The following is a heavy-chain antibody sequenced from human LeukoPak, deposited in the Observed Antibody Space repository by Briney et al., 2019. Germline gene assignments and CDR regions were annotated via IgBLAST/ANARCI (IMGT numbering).Heavy chain of an antibody. D-gene: IGHD3-10*01. J-gene: IGHJ4*02. CDR2: VYYNGSS. CDR3: ARSIKRGLFDY. V-gene: IGHV4-59*01. Sequence: SETLSLTCTVSGGSLGFYYWNWIRQPPGKGLEWIGCVYYNGSSNYNPSLKSRVTISVDTSKIQFSLKLSSVTAADTAVYYCARSIKRGLFDYWGQGSLVTVSS. CDR1: GGSLGFYY.